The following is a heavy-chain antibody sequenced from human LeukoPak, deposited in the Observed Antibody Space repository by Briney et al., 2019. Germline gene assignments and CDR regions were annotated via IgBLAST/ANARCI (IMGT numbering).Heavy chain of an antibody. V-gene: IGHV3-23*01. CDR2: ISGSGSST. Sequence: GGSLRLSCAASGFTVSSYGMSWVRQAPGKGLEWVSAISGSGSSTYYAASVKGRFTISRDNSKNTLYLQMNSLRAEDTAVYYCAKGRAGNYYYDSSAYWGQGTLVTVSS. CDR3: AKGRAGNYYYDSSAY. D-gene: IGHD3-22*01. J-gene: IGHJ4*02. CDR1: GFTVSSYG.